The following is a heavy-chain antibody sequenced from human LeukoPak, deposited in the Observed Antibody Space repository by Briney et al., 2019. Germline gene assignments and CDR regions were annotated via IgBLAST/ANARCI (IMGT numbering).Heavy chain of an antibody. CDR3: AREGGKFNMQQPTDY. V-gene: IGHV3-30*04. Sequence: GGSLRLSCAASGFTFSSYAMHWVRQAPGKGLECVAVISYDGSNKYYADSVKGRFTISRDNSKNTLYLQMNSLRAEDTAVYYCAREGGKFNMQQPTDYWGQGTLVTVSS. J-gene: IGHJ4*02. CDR2: ISYDGSNK. D-gene: IGHD6-13*01. CDR1: GFTFSSYA.